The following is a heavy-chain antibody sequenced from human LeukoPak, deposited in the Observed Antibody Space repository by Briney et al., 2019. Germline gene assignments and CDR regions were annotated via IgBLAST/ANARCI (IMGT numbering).Heavy chain of an antibody. J-gene: IGHJ5*02. Sequence: GGSLRLSCAASGFTFSSNYMSWVRQAPGKGLEGVSVIYSGGSTYYADSVKGRFTISRHNSKNTLYLQMNSLRAEDTAVYYCARGGSEGYYDFWSGPNWFDPWGQGTLVTVSS. CDR1: GFTFSSNY. CDR2: IYSGGST. CDR3: ARGGSEGYYDFWSGPNWFDP. D-gene: IGHD3-3*01. V-gene: IGHV3-53*04.